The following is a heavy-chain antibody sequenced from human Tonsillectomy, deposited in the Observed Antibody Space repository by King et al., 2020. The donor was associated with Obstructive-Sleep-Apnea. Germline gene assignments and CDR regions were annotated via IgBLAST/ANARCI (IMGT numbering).Heavy chain of an antibody. CDR1: GFTFSSYG. CDR2: IWYDGSNK. J-gene: IGHJ6*02. Sequence: VQLVESGGGVVQPGRSLRLSCAASGFTFSSYGRHWVRQAPGKGLEWVAVIWYDGSNKYYADSVKGRFTISRDNSKNTLYLQMNSLRAEDTAVYYCAGYCSSTSCPRGRYYYYGMDVWGQGTTVTVSS. D-gene: IGHD2-2*01. V-gene: IGHV3-33*01. CDR3: AGYCSSTSCPRGRYYYYGMDV.